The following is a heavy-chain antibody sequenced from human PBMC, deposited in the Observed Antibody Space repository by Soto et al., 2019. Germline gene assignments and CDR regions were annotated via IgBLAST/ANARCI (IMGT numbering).Heavy chain of an antibody. D-gene: IGHD4-17*01. CDR3: AKDLLLTTITTVGD. V-gene: IGHV3-30*18. Sequence: QVQLVESGGGVVQPGRSLRLSCAASGFIFSTYGMHWVRQAPGKGLEWLSVISYDGNNKYYADSVKGRFTISRENSKNTLWLQMDSLRTEDTAVYYCAKDLLLTTITTVGDWGQGTLVTVSS. CDR2: ISYDGNNK. J-gene: IGHJ4*02. CDR1: GFIFSTYG.